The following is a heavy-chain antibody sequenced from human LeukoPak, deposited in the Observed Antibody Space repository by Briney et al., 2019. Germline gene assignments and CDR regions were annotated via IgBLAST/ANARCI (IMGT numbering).Heavy chain of an antibody. Sequence: GASVKVSCKASGYTFTGYYMHWVRQAPGQGLEWMGWINPNSGGTNYAQKFQGRVTMTRDTSISTAYMELSRLRSDDTAVSYCARGPYSSSVNLRYWGQGTLVTVSS. V-gene: IGHV1-2*02. J-gene: IGHJ4*02. CDR2: INPNSGGT. D-gene: IGHD6-6*01. CDR1: GYTFTGYY. CDR3: ARGPYSSSVNLRY.